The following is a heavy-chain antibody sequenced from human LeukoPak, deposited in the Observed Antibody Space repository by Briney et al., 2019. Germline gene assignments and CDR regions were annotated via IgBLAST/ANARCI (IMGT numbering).Heavy chain of an antibody. J-gene: IGHJ1*01. CDR3: ARRHGSGYEH. V-gene: IGHV4-34*01. D-gene: IGHD3-22*01. CDR1: GGSFSGYY. CDR2: INHSGST. Sequence: SETLSLTCAVYGGSFSGYYWSWIRQPPGKGLEWIGEINHSGSTNYNPSLKSRVTISVDTSKNQFSLKLSSVTAADTAVYYCARRHGSGYEHWGQGTLVTVSS.